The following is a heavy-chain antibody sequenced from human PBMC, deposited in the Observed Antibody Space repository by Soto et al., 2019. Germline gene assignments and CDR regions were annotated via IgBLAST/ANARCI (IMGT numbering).Heavy chain of an antibody. D-gene: IGHD2-2*01. Sequence: PGESLKISCKGSGYSFTSYWISWVRQMPGKGLEWMGRIDPSDSYTNYSPSFQGHVTISADKSISTAYLQWSSLKASDTAMYYCARYCSSTSCYSGYYYGMDVWGQGTTVTVSS. CDR1: GYSFTSYW. V-gene: IGHV5-10-1*01. CDR3: ARYCSSTSCYSGYYYGMDV. CDR2: IDPSDSYT. J-gene: IGHJ6*02.